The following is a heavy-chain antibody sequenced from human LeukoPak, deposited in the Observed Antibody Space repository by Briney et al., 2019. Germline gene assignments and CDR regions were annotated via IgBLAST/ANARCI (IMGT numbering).Heavy chain of an antibody. CDR1: GYTFTSYG. D-gene: IGHD2-15*01. Sequence: ASVKVSCKASGYTFTSYGISWVRQAPGQGLEWMGWISAYNGNTNYAQKLQGRVTMTTDTSTSTAYMELRSLRSDDTAAYYCARGGHCSGGSCYIKNWFDPWGQGTLVTVSS. J-gene: IGHJ5*02. CDR2: ISAYNGNT. CDR3: ARGGHCSGGSCYIKNWFDP. V-gene: IGHV1-18*01.